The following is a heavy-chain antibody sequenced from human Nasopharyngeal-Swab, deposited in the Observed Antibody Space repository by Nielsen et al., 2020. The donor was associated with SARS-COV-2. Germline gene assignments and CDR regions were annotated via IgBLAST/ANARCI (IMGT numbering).Heavy chain of an antibody. CDR1: GGSISSGSYY. CDR3: ARGLRGVTTYYYYYYMDV. CDR2: IYTSGST. D-gene: IGHD4-17*01. Sequence: LRLSCTVPGGSISSGSYYWSWIRQPAGKGLEWIGRIYTSGSTNYNPSLKSRVTISVDMSKNQFSLKLSSVTAADTAVYYCARGLRGVTTYYYYYYMDVWGKGTTVTVSS. V-gene: IGHV4-61*02. J-gene: IGHJ6*03.